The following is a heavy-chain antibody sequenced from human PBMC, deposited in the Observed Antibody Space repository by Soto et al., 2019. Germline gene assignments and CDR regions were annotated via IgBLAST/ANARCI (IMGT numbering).Heavy chain of an antibody. Sequence: ASETLSLTCAVYGGSFSGYYWSWICQPPGKGPEWIGEINHSGSTNYNPSLKSRVTISVDTSKNQFSLKLSSVTAADTAVYYCARGFGYSYGWRHGMDVWGQGTTVTVSS. J-gene: IGHJ6*02. CDR1: GGSFSGYY. V-gene: IGHV4-34*01. CDR3: ARGFGYSYGWRHGMDV. CDR2: INHSGST. D-gene: IGHD5-18*01.